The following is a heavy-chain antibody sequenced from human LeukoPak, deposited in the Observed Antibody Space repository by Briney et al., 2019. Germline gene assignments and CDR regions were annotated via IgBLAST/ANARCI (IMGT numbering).Heavy chain of an antibody. CDR3: VKELYYGGNSLGY. Sequence: QPSQSLTLSCAASGFAFSTYELNWVRQAQGQGLEYVSDISSNGGSTYYEDSVKGRFTISRENSKNTLYLQMSSLRAEDTAVYYGVKELYYGGNSLGYWGQGALVTVSS. D-gene: IGHD4-23*01. CDR1: GFAFSTYE. V-gene: IGHV3-64D*09. J-gene: IGHJ4*02. CDR2: ISSNGGST.